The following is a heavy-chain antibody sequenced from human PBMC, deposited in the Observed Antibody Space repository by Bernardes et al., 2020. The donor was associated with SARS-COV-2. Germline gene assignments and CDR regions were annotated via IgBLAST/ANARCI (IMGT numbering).Heavy chain of an antibody. J-gene: IGHJ6*02. V-gene: IGHV4-59*01. CDR2: IYYSGST. Sequence: SETLSLTCTVSGGSISSYYWSWIRQPPGKGLEWIGYIYYSGSTNYNPSRKSRVTISVDTSKNQFSLKLSSVTAADTAVYYCARDGTRRYYDSSGYWDDPEGGGRDVWGQGTTVTVSS. CDR1: GGSISSYY. D-gene: IGHD3-22*01. CDR3: ARDGTRRYYDSSGYWDDPEGGGRDV.